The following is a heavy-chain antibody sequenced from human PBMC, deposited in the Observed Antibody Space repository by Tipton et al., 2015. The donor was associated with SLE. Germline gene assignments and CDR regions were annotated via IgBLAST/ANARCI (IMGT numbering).Heavy chain of an antibody. D-gene: IGHD6-13*01. Sequence: LRLSCTVSGGSISSYYWSWIRQPPGKGLEWIGYIYYSGSTNYNPSLKSRVTISVDTSKNQFSLKLSSVTAADTAVYYCARGSGRYSSSWYFFYYYMDVWGKGTTVTVSS. CDR3: ARGSGRYSSSWYFFYYYMDV. CDR2: IYYSGST. J-gene: IGHJ6*03. V-gene: IGHV4-59*01. CDR1: GGSISSYY.